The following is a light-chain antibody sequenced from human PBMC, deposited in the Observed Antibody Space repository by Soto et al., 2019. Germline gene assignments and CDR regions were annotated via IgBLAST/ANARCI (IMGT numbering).Light chain of an antibody. Sequence: DIQMTQSPSNLSASVGDRVTITCRASQNVNSWLAWYQQKSGKAPKFLIYKASSLESGVPSRFSGSGSGTEFTLTISSLQPDDLATYYCQQYNTFPFTFGPGTKLEI. CDR3: QQYNTFPFT. CDR1: QNVNSW. CDR2: KAS. V-gene: IGKV1-5*03. J-gene: IGKJ2*01.